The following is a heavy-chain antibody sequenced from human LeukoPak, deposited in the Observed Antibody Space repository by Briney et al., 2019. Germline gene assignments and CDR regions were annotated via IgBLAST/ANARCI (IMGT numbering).Heavy chain of an antibody. CDR2: IIPILGIA. D-gene: IGHD4-11*01. J-gene: IGHJ4*02. Sequence: SVTVSCKASGGTFISYAISWVRQAPGQGLEWMGRIIPILGIANYAQKFQGRVTITADKSTSTAYMELSSLRSEDTAVYYCAREYSNSGWGIDYWGQGTLVTVSS. CDR3: AREYSNSGWGIDY. V-gene: IGHV1-69*04. CDR1: GGTFISYA.